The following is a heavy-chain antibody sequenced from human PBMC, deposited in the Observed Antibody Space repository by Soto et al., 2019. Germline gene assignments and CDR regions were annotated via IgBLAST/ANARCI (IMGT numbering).Heavy chain of an antibody. D-gene: IGHD1-1*01. Sequence: QVQLVQSGAEVKKPGSSVKVSCKAPGGTFSIYAINWVRQAPGQGLEWMGGIIPMFGIALYAQEVQGRFTITANEPTSTAHLELSSLTSEDTAMYYCARPLATGTLYYSYYGMDVWGQGTTVTVSS. J-gene: IGHJ6*02. CDR1: GGTFSIYA. CDR3: ARPLATGTLYYSYYGMDV. V-gene: IGHV1-69*12. CDR2: IIPMFGIA.